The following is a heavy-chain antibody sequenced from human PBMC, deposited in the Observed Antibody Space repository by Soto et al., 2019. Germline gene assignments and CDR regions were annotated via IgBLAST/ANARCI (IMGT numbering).Heavy chain of an antibody. CDR1: GFTFSSYW. Sequence: GGSLRLSCAASGFTFSSYWMHWVRQGPGKGLVWVSHINSDGSSTTYADSVKGRFTISRDNAKNTLYLQMNSLRAEDTAVYYCARIGFDYYVSSDLQYGMDVWGQGTTVTVSS. CDR2: INSDGSST. J-gene: IGHJ6*02. CDR3: ARIGFDYYVSSDLQYGMDV. V-gene: IGHV3-74*01. D-gene: IGHD3-22*01.